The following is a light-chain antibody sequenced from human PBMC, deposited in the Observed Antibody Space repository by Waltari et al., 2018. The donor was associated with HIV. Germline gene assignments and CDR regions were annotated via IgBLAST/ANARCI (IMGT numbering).Light chain of an antibody. Sequence: DIVMTQSPLSLPVTPGEPASISCRSSQSLLHSNGYNYLHWYLQKPGQSPQLLIYLGSNRASGVPDRFSGSGSGTYFTLKISRVEAEYVGVYYCMQALQTPTFGGGTKVEIK. CDR1: QSLLHSNGYNY. CDR2: LGS. CDR3: MQALQTPT. J-gene: IGKJ4*01. V-gene: IGKV2-28*01.